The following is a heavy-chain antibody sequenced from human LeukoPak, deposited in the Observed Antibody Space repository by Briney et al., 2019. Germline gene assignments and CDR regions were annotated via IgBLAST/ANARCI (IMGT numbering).Heavy chain of an antibody. D-gene: IGHD4-23*01. CDR1: GYTFTNYT. CDR2: IDTNTGNP. J-gene: IGHJ3*02. V-gene: IGHV7-4-1*02. Sequence: ASVKVSCKASGYTFTNYTLNWVRQAPGQGLEWMGWIDTNTGNPTYAQGFIGRFVFSLDTSVTTAYLQISSLKAEDTAVYYCAREAGGGDDAFDIWGQGTMVTVSS. CDR3: AREAGGGDDAFDI.